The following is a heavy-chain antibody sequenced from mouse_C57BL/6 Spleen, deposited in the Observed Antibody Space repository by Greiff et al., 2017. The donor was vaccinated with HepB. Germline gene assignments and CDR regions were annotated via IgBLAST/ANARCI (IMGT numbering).Heavy chain of an antibody. J-gene: IGHJ4*01. CDR3: ARLNYGSSYAMDY. V-gene: IGHV1-61*01. CDR1: GYTFTSYW. D-gene: IGHD1-1*01. CDR2: IYPSDSET. Sequence: QVQLQQPGAELVRPGSSVKLSCKASGYTFTSYWMDWVKQRPGQGLEWIGNIYPSDSETHYNQKFKDKATLTVDKSSSTAYMQLSSLTSEDSAVYYCARLNYGSSYAMDYWGQGTSVTVSS.